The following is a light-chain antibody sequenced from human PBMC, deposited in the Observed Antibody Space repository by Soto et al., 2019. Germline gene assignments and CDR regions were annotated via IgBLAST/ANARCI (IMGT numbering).Light chain of an antibody. CDR1: GTNIGAAYD. CDR3: QSYDTSLNEYV. J-gene: IGLJ1*01. V-gene: IGLV1-40*01. Sequence: QSVLTQPPSVSGAPGQTVTISCSGGGTNIGAAYDVQWYQRFPGTAPKLLIYETRNRPSGVSDRFSGSRSGSSASLAITGLRTDDEADYYCQSYDTSLNEYVFGAGTKVTVL. CDR2: ETR.